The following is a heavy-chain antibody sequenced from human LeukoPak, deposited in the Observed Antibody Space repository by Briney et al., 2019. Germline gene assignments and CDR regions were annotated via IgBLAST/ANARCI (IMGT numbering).Heavy chain of an antibody. CDR3: ARSRGLYVWGSYRYGAYFDY. Sequence: SETLSLTCTVSGGSISSYYWSWIRQPPGKGLEWIGYIYYSGSTNYNPSLKSRVIISLDTSKNQFSLKLSSVTAADTAVYYCARSRGLYVWGSYRYGAYFDYWGQGTLVTVSS. CDR2: IYYSGST. V-gene: IGHV4-59*01. D-gene: IGHD3-16*02. CDR1: GGSISSYY. J-gene: IGHJ4*02.